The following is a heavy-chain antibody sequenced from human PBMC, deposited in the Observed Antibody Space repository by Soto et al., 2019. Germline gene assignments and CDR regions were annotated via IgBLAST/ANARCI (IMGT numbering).Heavy chain of an antibody. CDR3: AKDSSYNWNPLGN. CDR1: GFSFSSYA. CDR2: ISSSGGVT. J-gene: IGHJ4*02. Sequence: EVQLLESGGGLVQPGGSLRLSCAASGFSFSSYAINWVRQAPGRGLEWVSAISSSGGVTYYADSVKGRFTISRDNSKNTLYLQMNSLRAEDTAVYYCAKDSSYNWNPLGNWGQGTLVTVSS. D-gene: IGHD1-1*01. V-gene: IGHV3-23*01.